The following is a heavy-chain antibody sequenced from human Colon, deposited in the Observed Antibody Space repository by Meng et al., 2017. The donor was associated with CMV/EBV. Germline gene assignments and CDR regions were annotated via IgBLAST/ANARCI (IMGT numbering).Heavy chain of an antibody. J-gene: IGHJ4*02. V-gene: IGHV1-2*02. D-gene: IGHD2-21*01. CDR3: ARERVGGGECYGY. Sequence: KASGYTFTGYYIHWVRQAPGQGLEWMGWINPNSGGTNYAQKFQGRVTMTSDTSISTAYMELSRLRSDDTALYYCARERVGGGECYGYWGQGTLVTVSS. CDR1: GYTFTGYY. CDR2: INPNSGGT.